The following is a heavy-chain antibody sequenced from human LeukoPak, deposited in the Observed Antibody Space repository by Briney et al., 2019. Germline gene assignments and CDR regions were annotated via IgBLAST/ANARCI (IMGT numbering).Heavy chain of an antibody. CDR3: ARLSEDGYEDY. Sequence: RASVKVSCKASGGTFSSYAISWVRQAPGQGLERMGGIIPIFGTANYAQKFQGRVTITADESTSTAYMELSSLRTEDTAVYYCARLSEDGYEDYWGQGTLVTVSS. CDR2: IIPIFGTA. V-gene: IGHV1-69*13. CDR1: GGTFSSYA. J-gene: IGHJ4*02. D-gene: IGHD5-24*01.